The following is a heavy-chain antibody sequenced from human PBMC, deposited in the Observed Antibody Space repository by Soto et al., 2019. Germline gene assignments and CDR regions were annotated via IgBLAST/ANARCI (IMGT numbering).Heavy chain of an antibody. V-gene: IGHV3-30*18. Sequence: PGGSLRLSCAASGFTFSSYGMHWVRQAPGKGLEWVAVISYDGSNKYYADSVKGRFTISRDNSKNTLYLQMNSLRAEDTAVYYCAKDVYYDSSGYYPHSKYYHYGMDVWGQGTTVTVSS. CDR2: ISYDGSNK. CDR1: GFTFSSYG. D-gene: IGHD3-22*01. J-gene: IGHJ6*02. CDR3: AKDVYYDSSGYYPHSKYYHYGMDV.